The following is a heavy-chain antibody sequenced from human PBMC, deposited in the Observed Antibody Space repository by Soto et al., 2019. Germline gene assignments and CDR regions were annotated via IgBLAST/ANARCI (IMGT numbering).Heavy chain of an antibody. D-gene: IGHD3-10*01. J-gene: IGHJ6*02. CDR3: AKGAYGSGSYTQYYYYGMDV. V-gene: IGHV3-30*18. CDR1: GFTFSSYG. Sequence: QVQLVESGGGVVQPGRSLRLSCAASGFTFSSYGMHWVRQAPGKGLEWVAVISYDGSNKYYADSVKGRFTISRDNSKNTLYLQMNSLRAEDTAVYYCAKGAYGSGSYTQYYYYGMDVWGQGTTVTVSS. CDR2: ISYDGSNK.